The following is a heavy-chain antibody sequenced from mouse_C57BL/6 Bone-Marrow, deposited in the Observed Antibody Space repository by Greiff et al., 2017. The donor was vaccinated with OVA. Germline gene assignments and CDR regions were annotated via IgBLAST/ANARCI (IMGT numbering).Heavy chain of an antibody. CDR1: GYTFTSYW. Sequence: QVQLKQPGAELVKPGASVKMSCKASGYTFTSYWITWVKQRPGQGLEWIGDIYPGSGSTNYNEKFKSKATLTVDTSSSTAYMQLSSLTSEDSAVYYCARPYYSNFAWFAYWGQGTLVTVSA. CDR2: IYPGSGST. J-gene: IGHJ3*01. D-gene: IGHD2-5*01. CDR3: ARPYYSNFAWFAY. V-gene: IGHV1-55*01.